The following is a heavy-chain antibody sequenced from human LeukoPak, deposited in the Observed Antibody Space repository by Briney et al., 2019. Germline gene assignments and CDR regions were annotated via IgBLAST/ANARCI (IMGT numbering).Heavy chain of an antibody. CDR2: MNPNSGNT. Sequence: EASVKVSCKASGYTFTSYDINWVRQATGQGLEWMGWMNPNSGNTGYAQKFQGRVTITRNTSISTAYMELSSLRSEDTAVYYCARDLGISGWYAPPLGYFDYWGQGTLVTVSS. CDR3: ARDLGISGWYAPPLGYFDY. CDR1: GYTFTSYD. J-gene: IGHJ4*02. V-gene: IGHV1-8*03. D-gene: IGHD6-19*01.